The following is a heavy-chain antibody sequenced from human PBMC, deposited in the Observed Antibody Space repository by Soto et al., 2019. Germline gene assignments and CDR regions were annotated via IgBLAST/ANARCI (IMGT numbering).Heavy chain of an antibody. CDR2: IYWDGDK. D-gene: IGHD2-21*02. J-gene: IGHJ6*02. CDR1: GFSLNTGGLG. Sequence: QITLKESGPTLVKPTQTLTLTCTFSGFSLNTGGLGVGWIRQPPGKALEWLALIYWDGDKRYSPSLQSRLSITKDTSNNQVVLTMTNMDPVDTATYYCVHSRCGGDCPRSYSSHYYDGMDVWGQGNTVTVSS. V-gene: IGHV2-5*02. CDR3: VHSRCGGDCPRSYSSHYYDGMDV.